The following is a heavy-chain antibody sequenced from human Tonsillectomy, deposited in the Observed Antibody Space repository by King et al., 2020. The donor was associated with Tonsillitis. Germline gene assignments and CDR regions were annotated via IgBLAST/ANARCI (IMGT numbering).Heavy chain of an antibody. V-gene: IGHV4-59*01. CDR3: ARSKFTYYMDV. CDR2: IYYSGST. CDR1: GGSMSSSQ. Sequence: QLQESGPGLVKPSETLSLTCTVSGGSMSSSQWTWIRQPPGKGLEWIGYIYYSGSTNYNPYLKNRVIISVDTSKNQFSLKLSSVTAADTAVYYCARSKFTYYMDVWGKGTTVTVSS. J-gene: IGHJ6*03.